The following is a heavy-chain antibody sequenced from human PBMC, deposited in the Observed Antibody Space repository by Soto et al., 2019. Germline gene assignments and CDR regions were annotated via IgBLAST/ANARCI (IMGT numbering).Heavy chain of an antibody. CDR2: VYYGGRS. J-gene: IGHJ6*02. CDR1: SAPVSSTTYT. Sequence: ASETLSLTCTVSSAPVSSTTYTWGWIRQPPGKGLEWVASVYYGGRSYYNPSLNSRVTISVDTSKNQFSLKMTSVSAADTAVYYCARLTPPPTDKGYYYYGMDVWGQGTTVTVSS. V-gene: IGHV4-39*01. CDR3: ARLTPPPTDKGYYYYGMDV. D-gene: IGHD4-17*01.